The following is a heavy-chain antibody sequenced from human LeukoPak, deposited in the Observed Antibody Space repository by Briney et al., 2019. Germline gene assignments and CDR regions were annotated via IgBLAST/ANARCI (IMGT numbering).Heavy chain of an antibody. CDR3: ARDVTGVVPAAAMGGGYYYYGMDV. D-gene: IGHD2-2*01. CDR1: GGTFSSYA. CDR2: IIPIFGTA. V-gene: IGHV1-69*01. Sequence: SVKVSCKASGGTFSSYAISWVRQAPGQGLEWMGGIIPIFGTANYAQKFQGRVTITADESTSTAYMELNSLRSEDTAVYYCARDVTGVVPAAAMGGGYYYYGMDVWGKGTTVTVSS. J-gene: IGHJ6*04.